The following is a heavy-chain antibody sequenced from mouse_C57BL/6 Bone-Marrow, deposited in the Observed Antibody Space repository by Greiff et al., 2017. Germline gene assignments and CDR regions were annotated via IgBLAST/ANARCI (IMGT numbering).Heavy chain of an antibody. CDR1: GYTFTSYW. CDR2: IDPSDSYT. J-gene: IGHJ3*01. CDR3: EREGPYYYGSSWFAY. V-gene: IGHV1-69*01. Sequence: QVQLQQPGAELVMPGASVKLSCKASGYTFTSYWMHWVKQRPGQGLEWIGEIDPSDSYTNYNQKFKGKSTLTVDKSSSKAYMQLSSLTSEDSAVYYCEREGPYYYGSSWFAYWGQGTLVTVSA. D-gene: IGHD1-1*01.